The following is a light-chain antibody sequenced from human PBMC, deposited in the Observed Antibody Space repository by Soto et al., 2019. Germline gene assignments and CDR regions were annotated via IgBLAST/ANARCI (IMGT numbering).Light chain of an antibody. V-gene: IGLV2-14*01. CDR2: DVS. CDR1: SSDVGGYNY. J-gene: IGLJ2*01. Sequence: QSALTQPASVSGSPGQSITISCTGTSSDVGGYNYVSWYQQHPGKAPKLMIYDVSNRPSGVSNRFSGSKSGNTASLTISGLQAEDEADYYCSSYTRSSTVVFGGGTQPTVL. CDR3: SSYTRSSTVV.